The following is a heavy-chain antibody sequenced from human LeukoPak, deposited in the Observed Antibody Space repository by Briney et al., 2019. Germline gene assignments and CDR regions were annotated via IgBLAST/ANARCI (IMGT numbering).Heavy chain of an antibody. Sequence: SETLSLTCAVYGGSFGGYYWSWVRQPPGKGLEWIGEISHSGNTNYNPSLKSRVTISLDTSEKQFFLRLSSVTAADTAVYYCAMSFYDISDYSLSGAFDIWGQGTMVTVSS. V-gene: IGHV4-34*01. D-gene: IGHD3-22*01. CDR2: ISHSGNT. J-gene: IGHJ3*02. CDR3: AMSFYDISDYSLSGAFDI. CDR1: GGSFGGYY.